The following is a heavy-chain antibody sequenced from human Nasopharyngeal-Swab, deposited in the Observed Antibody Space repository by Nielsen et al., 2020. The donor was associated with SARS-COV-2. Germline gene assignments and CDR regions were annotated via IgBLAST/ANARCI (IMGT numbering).Heavy chain of an antibody. D-gene: IGHD5-12*01. V-gene: IGHV3-48*04. Sequence: GESLQISCATSGFTFSPYTMTWVRQAPGKGLQWISYITSGNSVQYADSVRGRFTIPRDNAKNSLYLQMNSLTAEDTAVYYCARERGGGYGDYWGQGTLVTVSS. J-gene: IGHJ4*02. CDR2: ITSGNSV. CDR3: ARERGGGYGDY. CDR1: GFTFSPYT.